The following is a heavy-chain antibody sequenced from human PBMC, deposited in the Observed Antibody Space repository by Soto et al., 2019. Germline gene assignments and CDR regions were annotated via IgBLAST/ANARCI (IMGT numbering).Heavy chain of an antibody. J-gene: IGHJ6*02. CDR2: ISGSGGST. CDR3: AKGVNAPYYYYYGLGV. V-gene: IGHV3-23*01. D-gene: IGHD2-2*01. CDR1: GFTFSSYA. Sequence: EVQLLESGGGLVQPGESLRLSCTASGFTFSSYAMSWVRQAPGKGLEWVSGISGSGGSTYYADSVKGRFTISRDNSKNTLLLQMTSRRAEETAVYYCAKGVNAPYYYYYGLGVWGQGTTVTVSS.